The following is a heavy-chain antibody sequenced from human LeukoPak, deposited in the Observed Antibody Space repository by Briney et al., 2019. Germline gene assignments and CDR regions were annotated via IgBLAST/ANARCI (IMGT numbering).Heavy chain of an antibody. CDR3: ARQVFRSSGWRNDY. J-gene: IGHJ4*02. D-gene: IGHD6-19*01. Sequence: GGSLRLSCAASGFTFSSYWMSWVRQAPGKGLEWVANIKQDGSEKYYVDSVKGRFTISRDNATNSLYLQMNSLRAEDTAVYYCARQVFRSSGWRNDYWGQGTLVTVSS. V-gene: IGHV3-7*01. CDR2: IKQDGSEK. CDR1: GFTFSSYW.